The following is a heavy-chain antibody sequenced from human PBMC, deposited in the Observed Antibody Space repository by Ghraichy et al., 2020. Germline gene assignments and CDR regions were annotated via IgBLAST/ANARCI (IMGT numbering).Heavy chain of an antibody. D-gene: IGHD3-22*01. J-gene: IGHJ4*02. CDR1: GYTLTELS. Sequence: ASVKVSCKVSGYTLTELSMHWVRQAPGKGLEWMGGFDPEDGETIYAQKFQGRVTMTEDTSTDTAYMELSSLRSEDTAVYYCATSLRRYNTMIVVALDYWGQGTLVTVSS. CDR2: FDPEDGET. V-gene: IGHV1-24*01. CDR3: ATSLRRYNTMIVVALDY.